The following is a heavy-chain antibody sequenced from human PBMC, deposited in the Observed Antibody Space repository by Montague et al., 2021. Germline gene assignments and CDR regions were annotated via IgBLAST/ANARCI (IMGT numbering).Heavy chain of an antibody. J-gene: IGHJ3*02. V-gene: IGHV3-23*01. CDR2: ISSYGGKI. CDR1: GFSIGTDT. CDR3: AKGHMRDTFDI. Sequence: SLRLSCAASGFSIGTDTMNWVRQAPGKGLEWVSPISSYGGKIYYADSVKGRFTISRDNAQNTLYLQMNSLRVEDTAKYYCAKGHMRDTFDILGQGTMVTVSS.